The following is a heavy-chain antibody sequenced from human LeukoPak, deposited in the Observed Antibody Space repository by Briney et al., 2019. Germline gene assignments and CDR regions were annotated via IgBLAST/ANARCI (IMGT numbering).Heavy chain of an antibody. D-gene: IGHD3-22*01. Sequence: PGGSLRLSCAASGFTFSSYAMSWVRQAPGKGLEWVSYISSSSNTVDYADSVKGRFTISRDNVKNSLYLQMNSLRAEDTAVYYCARDGSRGFYYDSSGYPGCYYCMDVWGQGTTVTVSS. V-gene: IGHV3-48*01. J-gene: IGHJ6*01. CDR2: ISSSSNTV. CDR1: GFTFSSYA. CDR3: ARDGSRGFYYDSSGYPGCYYCMDV.